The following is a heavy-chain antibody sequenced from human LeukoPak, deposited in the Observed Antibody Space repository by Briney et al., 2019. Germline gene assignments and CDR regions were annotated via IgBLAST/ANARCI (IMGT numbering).Heavy chain of an antibody. CDR1: GFTFSSFD. Sequence: GGSLRLSCAASGFTFSSFDMHWVRQPTGQGLEWVSTIGTASDTYYPGSVEGRFTLSRDNTKNSLYLQMNSLTAGDTAVYYCARGPPRGKYYYMDVWGKGTTVTVSS. J-gene: IGHJ6*03. V-gene: IGHV3-13*01. CDR2: IGTASDT. CDR3: ARGPPRGKYYYMDV. D-gene: IGHD1-1*01.